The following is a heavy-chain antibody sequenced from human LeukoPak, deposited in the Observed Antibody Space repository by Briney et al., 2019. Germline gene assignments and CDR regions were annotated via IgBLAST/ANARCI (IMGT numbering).Heavy chain of an antibody. CDR2: IYYSGST. V-gene: IGHV4-59*01. Sequence: SETLSLTCAVYGGSFSSYYWSWIRQPPGKGLEWIAYIYYSGSTKYNPSLKSRVTMSVDTSKNQFSLKVHSATAADTAVYYCARALGPYGSGSSYYFDYWGQGTLLTVSS. D-gene: IGHD3-10*01. J-gene: IGHJ4*02. CDR3: ARALGPYGSGSSYYFDY. CDR1: GGSFSSYY.